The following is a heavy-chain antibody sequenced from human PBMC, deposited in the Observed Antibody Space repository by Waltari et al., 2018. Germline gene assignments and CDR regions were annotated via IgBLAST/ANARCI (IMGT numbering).Heavy chain of an antibody. J-gene: IGHJ4*02. CDR3: ARDPTGTYGHY. CDR2: INQDGSEK. CDR1: GFTFRTYS. Sequence: EVHLVESGGGLVQPGGSLSLSCAVSGFTFRTYSMSWVRQAPGKGLESVANINQDGSEKSYVDSVKGRFTISRDNAKNLVYLQMNSLRVEDMAFYYCARDPTGTYGHYWGQGTLVTVSS. V-gene: IGHV3-7*01. D-gene: IGHD1-26*01.